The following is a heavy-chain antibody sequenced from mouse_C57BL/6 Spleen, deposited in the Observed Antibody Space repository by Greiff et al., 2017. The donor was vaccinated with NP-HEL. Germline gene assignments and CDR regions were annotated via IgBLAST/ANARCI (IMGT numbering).Heavy chain of an antibody. V-gene: IGHV3-6*01. J-gene: IGHJ2*01. Sequence: EVKLQESGPGLVKPSQSLSLTCSVTGYSITSGYYWNWIRQFPGNNLEWMGYISYDGSNNYNPSLKNRISITRDTSKNQFFLKLNSVTTEDTATYYCARVRYWGLDYWGQGTTLTVSS. CDR1: GYSITSGYY. CDR2: ISYDGSN. D-gene: IGHD2-14*01. CDR3: ARVRYWGLDY.